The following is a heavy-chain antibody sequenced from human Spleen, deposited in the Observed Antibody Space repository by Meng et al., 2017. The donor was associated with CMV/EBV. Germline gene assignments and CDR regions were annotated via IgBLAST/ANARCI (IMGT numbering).Heavy chain of an antibody. Sequence: ASVKVSCKASGYTFTSYGISWVRQAPGQGPEWMGWISGYTGKTNYVQNLQGRVTMTTDTSTSTANMELSSLRVEDTAVYYCAGDRAGWLDPWGQGTPVTVSS. CDR3: AGDRAGWLDP. CDR2: ISGYTGKT. J-gene: IGHJ5*02. CDR1: GYTFTSYG. V-gene: IGHV1-18*01.